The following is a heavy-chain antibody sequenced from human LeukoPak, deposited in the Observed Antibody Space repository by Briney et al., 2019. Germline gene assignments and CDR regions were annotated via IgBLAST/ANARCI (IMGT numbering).Heavy chain of an antibody. D-gene: IGHD5-24*01. V-gene: IGHV3-23*01. CDR2: ISGSGGST. Sequence: GGSLRLSCAASGFTFSNNAMSWVRQAPGKGLEWVSVISGSGGSTYYADSVKGRFTISRGNSKNTLYLQMNSLRAEDTAVYYCAKDGYNSPIDYWGQGTLVTVSS. J-gene: IGHJ4*02. CDR1: GFTFSNNA. CDR3: AKDGYNSPIDY.